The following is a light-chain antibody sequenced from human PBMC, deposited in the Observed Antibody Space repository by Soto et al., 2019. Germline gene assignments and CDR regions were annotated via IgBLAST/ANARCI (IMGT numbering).Light chain of an antibody. CDR3: QAYDSSLYVV. Sequence: QSVLTQPPSVSGAPGQRVTISCTGSSSNIGAGYDVHWYQQLPGTAPKLLIYGNSNRPSGVPDRFSGSKSGTSASLAITGLQAEDEADYYCQAYDSSLYVVFGGGTKLTGL. CDR2: GNS. V-gene: IGLV1-40*01. J-gene: IGLJ2*01. CDR1: SSNIGAGYD.